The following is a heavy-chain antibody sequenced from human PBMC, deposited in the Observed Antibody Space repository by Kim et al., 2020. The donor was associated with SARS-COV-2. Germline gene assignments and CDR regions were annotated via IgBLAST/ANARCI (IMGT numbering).Heavy chain of an antibody. J-gene: IGHJ4*02. CDR3: AKDELAAAGMLDY. V-gene: IGHV3-23*03. CDR2: IYSGGSST. Sequence: GGSLRLSCAASGFTFSSYAMSWVRQAPGKGLEWVSVIYSGGSSTYYADSVKGRFTISRDNSKNTPYLQMNSLRAEDTAVYYCAKDELAAAGMLDYWGQGTLVTVSS. D-gene: IGHD6-13*01. CDR1: GFTFSSYA.